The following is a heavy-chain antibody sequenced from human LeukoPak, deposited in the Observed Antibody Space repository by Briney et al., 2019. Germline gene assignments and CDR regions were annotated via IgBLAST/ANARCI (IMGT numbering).Heavy chain of an antibody. J-gene: IGHJ4*02. V-gene: IGHV4-38-2*02. CDR1: GYSISSGYY. Sequence: PSETLSLTCTVSGYSISSGYYWGWIRQPPGKGLEWIGSIYHSGSTNYNPSLKSRVTISVDTSKNQFSLKLSSVTAADTAVYYCARRGGDGYNGPFDYWGQGTLVTVSS. CDR2: IYHSGST. D-gene: IGHD5-24*01. CDR3: ARRGGDGYNGPFDY.